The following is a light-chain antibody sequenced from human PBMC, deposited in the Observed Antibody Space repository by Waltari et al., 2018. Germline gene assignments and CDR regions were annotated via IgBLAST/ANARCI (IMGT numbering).Light chain of an antibody. Sequence: QSALAQPASVSGSPGQSITISCTGTSSDVGVWQYVSWYQQHRGKAPKLLIYAVNKRSSGFSTRFSGSKSGNTASLTISGLQGEDEADYYCGSHTRGSTWVFGGGTKVTVL. J-gene: IGLJ3*02. CDR1: SSDVGVWQY. CDR2: AVN. V-gene: IGLV2-14*03. CDR3: GSHTRGSTWV.